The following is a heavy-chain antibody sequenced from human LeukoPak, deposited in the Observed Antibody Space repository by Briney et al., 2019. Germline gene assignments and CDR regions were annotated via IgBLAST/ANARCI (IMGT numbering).Heavy chain of an antibody. Sequence: PGGSLRLSCAASGFTFSSYSMNWVRQAPGEGLQWVAVISYDGNNKYYVDSVKGRFTISRDNSKDTMYLQMNSLRAEDTAVYYCARDRGEWELLGYWGQGTLVTVSS. J-gene: IGHJ4*02. CDR1: GFTFSSYS. D-gene: IGHD1-26*01. CDR2: ISYDGNNK. CDR3: ARDRGEWELLGY. V-gene: IGHV3-30*03.